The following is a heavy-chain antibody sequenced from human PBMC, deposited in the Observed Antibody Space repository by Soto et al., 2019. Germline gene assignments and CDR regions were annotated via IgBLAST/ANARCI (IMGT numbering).Heavy chain of an antibody. CDR2: IIPIFDTT. D-gene: IGHD6-13*01. Sequence: QVQLVQSGAEVKKPGYSVKVSCKASGGTFSTYGINWVRQAPGQGLEWMGGIIPIFDTTKYAQKFQGKFTITADESTSTVYMELSSLRSEDTAVYYCASDEAAAATSGMDVWGQGTTVTVSS. J-gene: IGHJ6*02. CDR3: ASDEAAAATSGMDV. CDR1: GGTFSTYG. V-gene: IGHV1-69*01.